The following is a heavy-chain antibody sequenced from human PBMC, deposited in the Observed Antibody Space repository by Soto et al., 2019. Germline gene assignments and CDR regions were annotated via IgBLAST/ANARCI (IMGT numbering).Heavy chain of an antibody. CDR2: IYNSGST. D-gene: IGHD6-6*01. CDR3: ARAVYSSYPRYYYYGMDV. V-gene: IGHV4-31*03. Sequence: QVQLQESGPGLVKPSQTLSLTCTVPGGSISSGAYYWSWLRQHPGQGLEWMGHIYNSGSTYYNTSLTRRVTIAEDTSKNQFSLTLNSVTAADTAVYYCARAVYSSYPRYYYYGMDVWGQGTTVTVSS. CDR1: GGSISSGAYY. J-gene: IGHJ6*02.